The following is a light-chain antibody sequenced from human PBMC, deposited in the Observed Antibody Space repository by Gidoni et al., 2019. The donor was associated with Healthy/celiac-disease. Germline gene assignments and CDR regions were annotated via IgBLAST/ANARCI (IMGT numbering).Light chain of an antibody. CDR2: GAS. J-gene: IGKJ5*01. CDR1: QSVSSSD. CDR3: QQYGSSPLA. V-gene: IGKV3-20*01. Sequence: EIVLTQSPATLSLSPVESATLSCRASQSVSSSDLAWYQQKPGQAPRILIYGASSRATGIPDRFSGSGSGTDFTLTISRLEPEDFAVDYCQQYGSSPLAFGQGTRLEIK.